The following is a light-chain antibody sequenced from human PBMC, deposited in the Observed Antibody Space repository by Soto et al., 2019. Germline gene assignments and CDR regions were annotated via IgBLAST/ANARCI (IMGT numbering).Light chain of an antibody. CDR2: ANN. J-gene: IGLJ7*01. V-gene: IGLV1-40*01. CDR1: NSNVGGGYD. CDR3: QSFDTNLNAVL. Sequence: QSVLTQPPSVSGAPGQTVTISCTGSNSNVGGGYDVHWYQQLPGSAPKLLIYANNNRPSGVPDRFSGSKSGTSASLAITGLQAEDEADYYCQSFDTNLNAVLFGGGTQLTVL.